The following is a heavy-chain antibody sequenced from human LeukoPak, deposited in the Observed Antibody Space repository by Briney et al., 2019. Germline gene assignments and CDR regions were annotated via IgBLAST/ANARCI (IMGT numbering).Heavy chain of an antibody. CDR3: TTRRQDGW. D-gene: IGHD2-15*01. V-gene: IGHV3-15*01. Sequence: GGSLRLSCVGSGFAFSDAWMSWARQAPGKGLEWVGRIKSKSDGGTIDYAAPVKGRFTISRGDSRNTLYLQMNSLKTEDTAVYYCTTRRQDGWWGQGTLVTVS. CDR1: GFAFSDAW. CDR2: IKSKSDGGTI. J-gene: IGHJ4*02.